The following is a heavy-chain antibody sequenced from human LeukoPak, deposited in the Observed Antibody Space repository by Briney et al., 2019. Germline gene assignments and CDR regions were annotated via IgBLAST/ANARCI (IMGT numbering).Heavy chain of an antibody. J-gene: IGHJ3*02. Sequence: EASVKVSCKASGYTFTSYAMHWVRQAPGQRLEWMGWINAGNGNTKYSQKFQGRVTITRDTSASTAYMELSSLRSEDTAVYYCARYQLLLDAFDIWGQGTMVTVSS. CDR3: ARYQLLLDAFDI. D-gene: IGHD2-2*01. CDR1: GYTFTSYA. V-gene: IGHV1-3*01. CDR2: INAGNGNT.